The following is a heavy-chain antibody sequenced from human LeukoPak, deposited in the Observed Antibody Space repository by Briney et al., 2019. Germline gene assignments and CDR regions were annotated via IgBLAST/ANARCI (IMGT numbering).Heavy chain of an antibody. CDR2: IYYSGST. Sequence: SETLSLTCTVSGASITSYYWSWIRQPPGKGLEWIGYIYYSGSTNYNPSLESRVTISVDTSKNQFSLKLSSVTAADTAVYYCARSTTTYCNGGVCLNFDYWGQGTLVTVSS. D-gene: IGHD2-8*02. CDR1: GASITSYY. J-gene: IGHJ4*01. CDR3: ARSTTTYCNGGVCLNFDY. V-gene: IGHV4-59*01.